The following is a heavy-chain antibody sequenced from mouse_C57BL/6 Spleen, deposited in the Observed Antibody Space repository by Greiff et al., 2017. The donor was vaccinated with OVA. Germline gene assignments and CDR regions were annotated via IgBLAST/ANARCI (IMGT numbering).Heavy chain of an antibody. V-gene: IGHV1-55*01. CDR3: ARGPYFDY. CDR1: GYTFTSYW. Sequence: QVQLQQPGTELVKPGASVKLSCKASGYTFTSYWMHWVKQRPGQGLEWIGDIYPGSGSTNYNEKFKSKATLTVDTSSSTAYMQLSSLTSEDSAVYYCARGPYFDYWGQGTTLTVSS. J-gene: IGHJ2*01. CDR2: IYPGSGST.